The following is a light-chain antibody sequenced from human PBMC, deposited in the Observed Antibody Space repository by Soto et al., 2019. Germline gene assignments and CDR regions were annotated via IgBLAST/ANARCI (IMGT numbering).Light chain of an antibody. CDR2: EGS. Sequence: QSVLTQPASVSGSPGQSITISCTGASSDVGSYSLVSWYQQHPGQAPKVIIYEGSKRPSGVSNRFSASKSGNTASLTISGLQAEDEADYYCCSYAGSSTYVFXTGTKVTVL. CDR3: CSYAGSSTYV. J-gene: IGLJ1*01. CDR1: SSDVGSYSL. V-gene: IGLV2-23*01.